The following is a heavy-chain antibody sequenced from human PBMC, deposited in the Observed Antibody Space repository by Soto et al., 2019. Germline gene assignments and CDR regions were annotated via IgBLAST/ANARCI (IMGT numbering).Heavy chain of an antibody. CDR1: GFTFSSYS. D-gene: IGHD6-6*01. CDR3: ARAASSSSVLGDY. V-gene: IGHV3-21*01. CDR2: ISSSSSYI. Sequence: EVQLVESGGGLVKPGGSLILSCAASGFTFSSYSMNWVLQAPGKGLEWVSSISSSSSYIYYAYSVKGRFTISRDNAKNSLYLQMNSLRAEDTAVYYFARAASSSSVLGDYWGQGTLVTVSS. J-gene: IGHJ4*02.